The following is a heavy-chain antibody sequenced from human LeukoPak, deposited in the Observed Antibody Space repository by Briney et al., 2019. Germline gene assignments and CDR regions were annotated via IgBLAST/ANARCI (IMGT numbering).Heavy chain of an antibody. CDR1: GYTLTELS. D-gene: IGHD3-16*01. CDR2: FDPEDGET. V-gene: IGHV1-24*01. CDR3: ARTRSGGDDAFDI. Sequence: ASVKVSCKVSGYTLTELSMHWVRQAPGKGLEWMGGFDPEDGETIYAQKFQGRVTMTRDTSTSTVYMELSSLRSEDTAVYYCARTRSGGDDAFDIWGQGTMVTVSS. J-gene: IGHJ3*02.